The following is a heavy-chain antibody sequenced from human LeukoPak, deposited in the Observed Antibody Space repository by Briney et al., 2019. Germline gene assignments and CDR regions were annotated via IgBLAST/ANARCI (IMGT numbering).Heavy chain of an antibody. CDR3: ARDIVLIAVAVRGSFNI. CDR2: INWNGGST. Sequence: GGSLRLSCSAYGFTFDDYGMNWVRQVPGLGLEWVTGINWNGGSTGYAVSVKGRFTISRDNAKNSLYLQMNSLRAEDTALYYCARDIVLIAVAVRGSFNIWGQGTMVTVSS. V-gene: IGHV3-20*04. CDR1: GFTFDDYG. J-gene: IGHJ3*02. D-gene: IGHD6-19*01.